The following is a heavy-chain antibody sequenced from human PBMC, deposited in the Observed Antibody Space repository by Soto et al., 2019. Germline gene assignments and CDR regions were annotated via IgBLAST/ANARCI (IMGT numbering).Heavy chain of an antibody. V-gene: IGHV1-2*04. CDR1: GYTFTGYY. Sequence: ASVKVSCKASGYTFTGYYMHWVRQAPGQGLEWMGWINPNSGGTNYAQKFQGWVTMTRDTSISTAYMELSRLRSDDTAVYYCARTTYSSSGPYYYYGMDVWGQGTTVTSP. CDR2: INPNSGGT. CDR3: ARTTYSSSGPYYYYGMDV. J-gene: IGHJ6*02. D-gene: IGHD6-6*01.